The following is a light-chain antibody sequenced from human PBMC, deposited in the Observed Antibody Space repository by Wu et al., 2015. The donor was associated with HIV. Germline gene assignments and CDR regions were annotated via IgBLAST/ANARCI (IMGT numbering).Light chain of an antibody. V-gene: IGKV1-39*01. J-gene: IGKJ4*01. CDR1: QSIRTN. CDR3: QQSYSSPLT. CDR2: AAS. Sequence: DIQMTQSPSSLAASVGDRVSITCRASQSIRTNLSWYPQRPGKAPKLLIYAASNLQSGVPSRFGGSGSGTDFTLTISSLQPEDFATYFCQQSYSSPLTFGGGTKVEIK.